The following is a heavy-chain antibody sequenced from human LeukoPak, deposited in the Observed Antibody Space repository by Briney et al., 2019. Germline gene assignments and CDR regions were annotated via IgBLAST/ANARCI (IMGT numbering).Heavy chain of an antibody. CDR1: GYTFTGYY. Sequence: GASVKVSCKASGYTFTGYYMHWVRQAPGQGLEWMGWINPNSGGTNHAQKFQGRVTMTRDTSISTAYMELSRLRSDDTAVYYCARDYGSGSYVWFDPWGQGTLVTVSS. CDR3: ARDYGSGSYVWFDP. J-gene: IGHJ5*02. CDR2: INPNSGGT. D-gene: IGHD3-10*01. V-gene: IGHV1-2*02.